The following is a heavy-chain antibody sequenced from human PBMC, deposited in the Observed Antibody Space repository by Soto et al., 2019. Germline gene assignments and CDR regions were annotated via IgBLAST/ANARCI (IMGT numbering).Heavy chain of an antibody. V-gene: IGHV4-31*03. CDR3: ARGGYSHNYFAP. CDR1: GGSLTSGGYY. Sequence: QVQLQESGPGLVKPSQTLSLTCTVSGGSLTSGGYYWSWIRQHPGLGMEWIAHIFHSGSTHHNPSLKSRVTISVDTSQNQISRSLTSVTAADTSVYEWARGGYSHNYFAPWGQGTLVAVSS. CDR2: IFHSGST. D-gene: IGHD2-15*01. J-gene: IGHJ5*02.